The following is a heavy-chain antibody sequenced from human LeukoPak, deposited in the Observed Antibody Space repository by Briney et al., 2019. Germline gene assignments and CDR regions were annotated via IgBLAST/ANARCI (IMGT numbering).Heavy chain of an antibody. Sequence: KPGGSLRLSCAASGFTFSDYYMSWIRQAPGKGLEWVSYISSSGSTIYYADSVKGRFTISRDNAKNSLYLQMNSLRAEDTAVYYCARDSSGELLPSYYFDYWGQGTLVTVSS. D-gene: IGHD1-26*01. CDR3: ARDSSGELLPSYYFDY. J-gene: IGHJ4*02. V-gene: IGHV3-11*01. CDR2: ISSSGSTI. CDR1: GFTFSDYY.